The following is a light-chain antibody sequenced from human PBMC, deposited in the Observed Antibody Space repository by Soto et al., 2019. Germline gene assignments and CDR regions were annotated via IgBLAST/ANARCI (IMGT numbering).Light chain of an antibody. CDR1: SIDVGGTKY. CDR2: KVT. V-gene: IGLV2-14*01. J-gene: IGLJ1*01. Sequence: QSVLTQPASVSGSPGRSITISCTGTSIDVGGTKYVSWHQQYRGKVPNLLINKVTNRPSGVSYRFSGSTSGNTASLTISALLAEDEADYFCASSTSDSLYVFGTGTKVTAL. CDR3: ASSTSDSLYV.